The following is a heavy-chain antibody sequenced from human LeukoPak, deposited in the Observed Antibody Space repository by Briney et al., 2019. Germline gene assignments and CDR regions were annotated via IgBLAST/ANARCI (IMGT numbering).Heavy chain of an antibody. V-gene: IGHV3-23*01. CDR1: GXTFGSYV. CDR2: ISGSGGST. Sequence: GGSLRLSCAASGXTFGSYVMSWVRQAPGKGLEWVSAISGSGGSTSYADSVKGRFTISRDNSKNTLFLQMNSLRAEDTAVYYCAKSTVFDYWGQGTLVTVSS. CDR3: AKSTVFDY. D-gene: IGHD1-1*01. J-gene: IGHJ4*02.